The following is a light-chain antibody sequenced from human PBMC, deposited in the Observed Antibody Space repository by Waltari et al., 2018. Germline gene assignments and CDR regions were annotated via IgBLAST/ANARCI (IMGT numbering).Light chain of an antibody. CDR3: QKYVSAPPT. J-gene: IGKJ1*01. V-gene: IGKV1-27*01. CDR1: QDIGKY. Sequence: DIQMTQSPSSLSASVGDRVSILCRASQDIGKYLAWYPQKPVKVPKPLLYSASILQSGVPSRFSCSGSGTDFTLTISSLQPEDVATYYCQKYVSAPPTFGQGTKVEIK. CDR2: SAS.